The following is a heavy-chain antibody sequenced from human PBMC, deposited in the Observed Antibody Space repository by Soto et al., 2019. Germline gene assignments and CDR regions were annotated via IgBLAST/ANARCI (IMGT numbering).Heavy chain of an antibody. D-gene: IGHD4-17*01. CDR2: IYHSGST. J-gene: IGHJ5*02. CDR1: SGSISSSNW. Sequence: SETLSLTCAVSSGSISSSNWWSWVRQPPGKGLEWIGEIYHSGSTNYNPSLKSRVTISVDKSKNQFSLKLSSVTAADTAVYYCARDPPADYGDYMTWGQGTLVTVSS. V-gene: IGHV4-4*02. CDR3: ARDPPADYGDYMT.